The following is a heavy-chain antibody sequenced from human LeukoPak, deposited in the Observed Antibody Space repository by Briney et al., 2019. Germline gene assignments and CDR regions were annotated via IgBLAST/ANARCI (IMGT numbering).Heavy chain of an antibody. CDR3: ARWMVRGVPYDAFDI. D-gene: IGHD3-10*01. J-gene: IGHJ3*02. CDR2: INPNSGGT. V-gene: IGHV1-2*02. Sequence: PEASVKVSCKASGYTFTGYYMHWVRQAPGQGLEWMGWINPNSGGTNYAQKFQGRVTMTRDTSISTAYMELSRLRSDDSAVHYCARWMVRGVPYDAFDIWGQGTMVTVSS. CDR1: GYTFTGYY.